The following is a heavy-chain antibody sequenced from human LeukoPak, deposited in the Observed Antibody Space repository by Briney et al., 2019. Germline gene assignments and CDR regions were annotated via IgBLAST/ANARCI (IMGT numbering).Heavy chain of an antibody. V-gene: IGHV3-7*01. D-gene: IGHD3-22*01. Sequence: PGGSLRLSCAASRFTFRTYWMSWVRQAPGKGLEWVANIKQDGSEKYYVDSVKGRFTISRDNAKNSLYLQMNSLRAEDTAVYYCARGLYYYDSSGFFDYWGQGTLVTVSS. CDR2: IKQDGSEK. CDR3: ARGLYYYDSSGFFDY. CDR1: RFTFRTYW. J-gene: IGHJ4*02.